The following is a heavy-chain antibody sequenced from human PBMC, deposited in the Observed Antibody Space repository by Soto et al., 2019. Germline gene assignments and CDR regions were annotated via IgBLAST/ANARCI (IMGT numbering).Heavy chain of an antibody. V-gene: IGHV2-5*02. Sequence: KESGPTLVKPTQTLTLTCTFSGFSLSTSGVGVGWIRQPPGKALEWLALIYWDDDKRYSPSLKSRLTITKDTSKNQVVLTMTNMDPVDTATYYCAHEGYCSGGSCYSFDYWGQGTLVTVSS. D-gene: IGHD2-15*01. J-gene: IGHJ4*02. CDR3: AHEGYCSGGSCYSFDY. CDR2: IYWDDDK. CDR1: GFSLSTSGVG.